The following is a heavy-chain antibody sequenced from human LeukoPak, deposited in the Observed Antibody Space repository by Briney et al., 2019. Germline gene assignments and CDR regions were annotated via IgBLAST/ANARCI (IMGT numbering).Heavy chain of an antibody. D-gene: IGHD6-13*01. CDR1: GFRFDDYA. V-gene: IGHV3-9*01. Sequence: GGSLLLSCAASGFRFDDYAMHWVRQAPGKGLEWVSGISWDSAAVGYADSVRGRFTLSRDNAKNSLFLQMSSLRVEDTALYYCTKRARMGIAAAGDGFHIWGQGTMVTVSS. J-gene: IGHJ3*02. CDR3: TKRARMGIAAAGDGFHI. CDR2: ISWDSAAV.